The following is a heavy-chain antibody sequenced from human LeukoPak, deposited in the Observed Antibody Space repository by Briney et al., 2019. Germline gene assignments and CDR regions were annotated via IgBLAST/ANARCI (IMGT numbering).Heavy chain of an antibody. CDR1: GFTVSNNY. D-gene: IGHD3-22*01. V-gene: IGHV3-66*02. CDR2: IFSLGST. J-gene: IGHJ4*02. Sequence: GGSLRLSCAASGFTVSNNYMSWVRQTPGKGLEWVSIIFSLGSTYYADSVKGRFTISRDNSKNTLYLQLNSLRVEDTAVYYCARHFDSGDYVENPSDYWGQGTLVTVSS. CDR3: ARHFDSGDYVENPSDY.